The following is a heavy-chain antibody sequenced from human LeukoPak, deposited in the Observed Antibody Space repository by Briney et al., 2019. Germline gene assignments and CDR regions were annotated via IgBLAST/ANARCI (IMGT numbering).Heavy chain of an antibody. Sequence: ASVKVSCKASGYTFTGYYMHWVRQAPGQGLEWMGWINPNSGGTNYAQKFQGRVTMTRDTSISTAYMELSRLRSDDTAVYYCAREGIGRATSFDYWGQGTLVTVSS. CDR1: GYTFTGYY. CDR2: INPNSGGT. D-gene: IGHD1-26*01. V-gene: IGHV1-2*02. CDR3: AREGIGRATSFDY. J-gene: IGHJ4*02.